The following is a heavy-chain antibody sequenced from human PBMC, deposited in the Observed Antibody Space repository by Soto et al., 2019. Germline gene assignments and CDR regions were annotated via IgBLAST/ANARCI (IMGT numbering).Heavy chain of an antibody. D-gene: IGHD6-19*01. Sequence: SQTLSLTCFISGDSVSSNSAAWNWIRQSPSRGLEWLGRTYYRSKLYNDYAVSVKSRITINPDTSKNQFSLQLNSVTPEDTAVYYCARATLGSSGWYSPAFDIWGQGPMVTVSS. CDR3: ARATLGSSGWYSPAFDI. V-gene: IGHV6-1*01. J-gene: IGHJ3*02. CDR2: TYYRSKLYN. CDR1: GDSVSSNSAA.